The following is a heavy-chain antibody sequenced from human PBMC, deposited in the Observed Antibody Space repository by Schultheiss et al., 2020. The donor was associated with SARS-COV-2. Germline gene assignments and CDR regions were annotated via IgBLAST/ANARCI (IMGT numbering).Heavy chain of an antibody. CDR1: GGSISSYY. CDR3: ARGDLADWNDNGCAFDI. Sequence: SETLSLTCTVSGGSISSYYWSWIRQPPGKGLEWIGYIYYSWSTNYNPSLKSRVTISVDTSKNQFSLKLSSVTAADTAVYYCARGDLADWNDNGCAFDIWGKGTMVTVSS. J-gene: IGHJ3*02. V-gene: IGHV4-59*01. CDR2: IYYSWST. D-gene: IGHD1-1*01.